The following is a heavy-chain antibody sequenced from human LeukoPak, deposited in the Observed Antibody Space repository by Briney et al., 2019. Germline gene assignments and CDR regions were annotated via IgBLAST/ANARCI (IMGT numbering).Heavy chain of an antibody. CDR1: GYTFTGYY. Sequence: GASVKVSCKASGYTFTGYYMHWVRQAPGQGLEWMGWINPNSGGTNYAQKFQGRVTMTRDTSISTAYMELSRLRSDDTAVHYCARNIGTQYYYDSSGLSYYFDYWGQGTLVTVSS. CDR3: ARNIGTQYYYDSSGLSYYFDY. V-gene: IGHV1-2*02. J-gene: IGHJ4*02. D-gene: IGHD3-22*01. CDR2: INPNSGGT.